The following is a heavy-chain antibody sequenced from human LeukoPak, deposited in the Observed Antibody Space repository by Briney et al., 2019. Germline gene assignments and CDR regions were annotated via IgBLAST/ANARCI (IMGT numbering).Heavy chain of an antibody. V-gene: IGHV3-30*18. D-gene: IGHD3-10*01. CDR2: TSHDENNK. Sequence: GRSLRLSCAASGFTFSSYGMHWVRQAPGKGLEWVAVTSHDENNKYYADSVKGRFTISRDNSKNTLYLQMNSLRIEDTAVYYCAKDVFGGIDYWGEGTLVTVSS. CDR1: GFTFSSYG. J-gene: IGHJ4*02. CDR3: AKDVFGGIDY.